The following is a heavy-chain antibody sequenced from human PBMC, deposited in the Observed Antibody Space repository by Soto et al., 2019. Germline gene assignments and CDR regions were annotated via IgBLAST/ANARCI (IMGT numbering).Heavy chain of an antibody. V-gene: IGHV4-31*03. CDR2: IYYSGST. Sequence: SETLSLTCTVSGGSISSGGYYWSWIRQHPGKGLEWIGYIYYSGSTYYNPSLKSRVTISVDTSKNQFSLKLSSVTAADTAVYYCARRIRYYGSGSSPIDYWGQGTLVTVSS. J-gene: IGHJ4*02. CDR3: ARRIRYYGSGSSPIDY. CDR1: GGSISSGGYY. D-gene: IGHD3-10*01.